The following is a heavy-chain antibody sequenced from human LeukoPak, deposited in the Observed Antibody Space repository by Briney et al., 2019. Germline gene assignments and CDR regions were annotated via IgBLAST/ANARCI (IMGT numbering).Heavy chain of an antibody. CDR1: GGSFSGYY. CDR2: INHYGSI. J-gene: IGHJ4*02. V-gene: IGHV4-34*01. Sequence: PSETLSLTCAVYGGSFSGYYWSWIRQPPGKGLEWIGEINHYGSINYNPSLKSRVTISVDTSKNQFSLRLSSVTAADTAVYYCARGLYTYNVRYFDYWGQGTLVTVSS. CDR3: ARGLYTYNVRYFDY. D-gene: IGHD2-2*02.